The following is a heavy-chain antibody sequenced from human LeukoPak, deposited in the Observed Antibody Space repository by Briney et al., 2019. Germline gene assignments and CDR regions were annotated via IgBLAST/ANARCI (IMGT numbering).Heavy chain of an antibody. CDR1: GFTFSDYA. CDR2: ISDSGGST. D-gene: IGHD3-16*02. J-gene: IGHJ4*02. CDR3: ARHDSFIPY. Sequence: GGSLRLSCVASGFTFSDYAMSWVRQAPGKGLEWVSGISDSGGSTYYADSVKGRCTVSRDNSKNTVSLQMNNLRAEDTAVYFCARHDSFIPYWGQGTLVTVTS. V-gene: IGHV3-23*01.